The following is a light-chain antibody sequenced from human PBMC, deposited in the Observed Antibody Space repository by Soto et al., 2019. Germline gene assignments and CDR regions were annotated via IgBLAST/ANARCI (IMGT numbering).Light chain of an antibody. Sequence: EILMTQSPATLSVSPGERATLSCRASQSVSRNLAWYQQKPGQAPRLLIYGASTRATGIPARFSGSGSGTEFTLTISSLQSEDFAFYYCQQYNNWPPYTFGQGTKLEIK. CDR2: GAS. CDR3: QQYNNWPPYT. V-gene: IGKV3-15*01. J-gene: IGKJ2*01. CDR1: QSVSRN.